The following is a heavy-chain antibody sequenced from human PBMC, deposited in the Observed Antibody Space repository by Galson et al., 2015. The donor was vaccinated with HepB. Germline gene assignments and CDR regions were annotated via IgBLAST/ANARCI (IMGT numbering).Heavy chain of an antibody. CDR1: GYTFSSYS. CDR3: ARGALVVGVAATQNNWFDP. Sequence: SVKVSCKVSGYTFSSYSITRVRQAPGQGLEWMGWINTYNRKTDYAQKFQGRVTMTTDTSTSTAYMGLRRLRSDDTAVYYCARGALVVGVAATQNNWFDPWGQGTLVTV. V-gene: IGHV1-18*01. J-gene: IGHJ5*02. D-gene: IGHD2-15*01. CDR2: INTYNRKT.